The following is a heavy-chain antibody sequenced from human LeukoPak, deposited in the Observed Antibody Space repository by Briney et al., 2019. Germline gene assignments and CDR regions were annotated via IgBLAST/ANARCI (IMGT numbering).Heavy chain of an antibody. Sequence: KPSETLSLTCTVSGGSVSNNYYAWGWIRQPPGKGLEWIGSFYYSGSTYYNPSLKSRVTTSVDTSKNQFSLKVNSVTAADTAVYYCARHAIVVVTATDYFDYWGQGTLVAVSS. D-gene: IGHD2-21*02. CDR1: GGSVSNNYYA. V-gene: IGHV4-39*01. CDR2: FYYSGST. CDR3: ARHAIVVVTATDYFDY. J-gene: IGHJ4*02.